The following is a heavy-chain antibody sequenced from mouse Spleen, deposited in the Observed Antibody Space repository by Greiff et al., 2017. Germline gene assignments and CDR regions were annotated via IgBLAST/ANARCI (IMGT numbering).Heavy chain of an antibody. D-gene: IGHD1-1*01. CDR1: GYTFTSYW. Sequence: QVQLQQPGAELVKPGASVKLSCKASGYTFTSYWMHWVKQRPGQGLEWIGMIHPNSGSTNYNEKFKSKATLTVDKSSSTAYMQLSSLTSEDSAVYYCARGLVYYGSSPHFDYWGQGTTLTVSS. CDR3: ARGLVYYGSSPHFDY. J-gene: IGHJ2*01. CDR2: IHPNSGST. V-gene: IGHV1-64*01.